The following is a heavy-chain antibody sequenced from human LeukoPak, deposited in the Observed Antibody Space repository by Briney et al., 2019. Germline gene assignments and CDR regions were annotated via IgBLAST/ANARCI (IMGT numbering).Heavy chain of an antibody. CDR1: GGSISSNSYY. CDR2: IYYSGST. J-gene: IGHJ4*02. CDR3: ARHEAEYYYGSGSHYFDY. D-gene: IGHD3-10*01. Sequence: SETLSLTCTVSGGSISSNSYYWGWIRQPPGKGLEWIGSIYYSGSTYYNPSLKSRVTISVDTSKNQFSLKLSSVTAADTAVHYCARHEAEYYYGSGSHYFDYWGQGTLVTVSS. V-gene: IGHV4-39*01.